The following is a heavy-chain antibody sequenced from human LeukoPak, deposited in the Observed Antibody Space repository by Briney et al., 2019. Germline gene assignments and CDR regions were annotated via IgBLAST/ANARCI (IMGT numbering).Heavy chain of an antibody. CDR3: ATASIDYGSGFYYFDY. V-gene: IGHV1-24*01. J-gene: IGHJ4*02. D-gene: IGHD3-10*01. CDR1: GYTLTELS. Sequence: ASVKVSCKVSGYTLTELSMHWVRQAPGKGLEWMGGFDPEDGETIYAQKFQGRVTMTEDTSTDTAYMELSSLRSEDTAVYYCATASIDYGSGFYYFDYWGQGTLVTVSS. CDR2: FDPEDGET.